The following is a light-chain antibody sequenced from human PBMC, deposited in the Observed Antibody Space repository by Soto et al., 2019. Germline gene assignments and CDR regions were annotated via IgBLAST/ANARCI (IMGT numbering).Light chain of an antibody. V-gene: IGKV3-11*01. CDR1: QSVSSY. Sequence: EIVLTQSPTTLSLSPGERATLSCRASQSVSSYFAWYQQKPGQAPRLLIYDASTRAAGIPARFSGSGSGTDFTLTISSLEPEDFAVYYWQQRSDWPLTFRGGTKVEIK. CDR3: QQRSDWPLT. CDR2: DAS. J-gene: IGKJ4*02.